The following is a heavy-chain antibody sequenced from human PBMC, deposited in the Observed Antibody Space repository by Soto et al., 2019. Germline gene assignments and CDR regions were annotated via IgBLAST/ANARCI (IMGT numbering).Heavy chain of an antibody. J-gene: IGHJ6*01. CDR3: VKDWTGDTCPCMDV. CDR2: ISGSDGST. CDR1: GFTFNNYA. V-gene: IGHV3-23*01. Sequence: EVQLLESGGGLVQPGGSLRLSCAASGFTFNNYAMTWVRHAPGKGLEWVSTISGSDGSTYYADSVKGRLTISRDNSKNALYLQMSSLRAEDTALYYCVKDWTGDTCPCMDVWGQGTTVTVSS. D-gene: IGHD2-8*02.